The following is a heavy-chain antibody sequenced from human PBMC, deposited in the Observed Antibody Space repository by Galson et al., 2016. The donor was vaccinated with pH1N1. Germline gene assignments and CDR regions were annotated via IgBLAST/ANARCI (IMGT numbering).Heavy chain of an antibody. D-gene: IGHD4-17*01. V-gene: IGHV5-51*03. Sequence: QSGAEVTKPGESLKISCKASGSSFTSQWIAWVRQVPGKGLEWVGVVNPGGSTIRYSPAFQGQVTISSDKSINTAYLQWISLRASDSATYYCARQYDFGDYRGDAFDFWGQGTVVIVSS. CDR2: VNPGGSTI. CDR3: ARQYDFGDYRGDAFDF. J-gene: IGHJ3*01. CDR1: GSSFTSQW.